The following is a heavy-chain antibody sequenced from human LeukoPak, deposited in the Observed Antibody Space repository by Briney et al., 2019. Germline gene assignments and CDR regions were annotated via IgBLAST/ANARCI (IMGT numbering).Heavy chain of an antibody. CDR3: TTKVIRGNSGDDYDD. J-gene: IGHJ4*02. V-gene: IGHV3-30*03. Sequence: GGSLRLSCAASGVTFSSYGMHWVRQAPGKGLEWVALISSDGNDKLYGDSAKGRFTISRDDSKSTLYLQMNSLRAEDTAVYYCTTKVIRGNSGDDYDDWGQGTLVTVSS. CDR2: ISSDGNDK. D-gene: IGHD5-12*01. CDR1: GVTFSSYG.